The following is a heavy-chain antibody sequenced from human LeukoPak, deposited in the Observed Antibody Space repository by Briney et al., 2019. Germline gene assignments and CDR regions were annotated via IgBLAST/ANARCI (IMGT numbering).Heavy chain of an antibody. V-gene: IGHV3-48*01. CDR1: GFTFSSYS. CDR2: ISSSSSTI. J-gene: IGHJ1*01. CDR3: ARDGYCSSTSCPKYFLH. Sequence: GGSLRLSCAASGFTFSSYSMNWVRQAPGKGLECVSYISSSSSTIYYADSVKGRFTISRDNAKNSLYLQMNSLRAEDTAVYYCARDGYCSSTSCPKYFLHWGQGTLVTVSS. D-gene: IGHD2-2*01.